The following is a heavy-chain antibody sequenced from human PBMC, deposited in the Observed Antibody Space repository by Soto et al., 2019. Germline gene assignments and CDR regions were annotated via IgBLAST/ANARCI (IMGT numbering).Heavy chain of an antibody. CDR1: GFNLSSSA. CDR3: TRDRCSGTSCYFRY. J-gene: IGHJ4*02. D-gene: IGHD2-2*01. V-gene: IGHV3-30-3*01. Sequence: WSLRLSCAASGFNLSSSAMNWVRQAPGKGLEWLSVISYDGSKKYYADSVKGRFTISRDDSKNTLYLQMHSLRADDTAVYYCTRDRCSGTSCYFRYWGQGTLVTVSS. CDR2: ISYDGSKK.